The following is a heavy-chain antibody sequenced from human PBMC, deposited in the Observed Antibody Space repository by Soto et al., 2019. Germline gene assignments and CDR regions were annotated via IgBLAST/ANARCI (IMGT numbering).Heavy chain of an antibody. CDR2: INAGNGYT. J-gene: IGHJ4*02. V-gene: IGHV1-3*01. CDR3: ARGEERDY. Sequence: QVQLVQSGAEVKKPGASVKVSCKASGYTFTSYSIHWVRQAPGQGLEWMGWINAGNGYTKYSQRFQGRVTITTDTSASTAYMELSSLRSEDTAVHYCARGEERDYWGQGTLVTVSS. D-gene: IGHD1-1*01. CDR1: GYTFTSYS.